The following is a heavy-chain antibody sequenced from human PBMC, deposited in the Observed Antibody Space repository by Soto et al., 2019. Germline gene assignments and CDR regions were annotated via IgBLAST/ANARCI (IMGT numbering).Heavy chain of an antibody. Sequence: QVQLQESGPGLVKPSQTLSLTCTVSGASISSGAYYWSWIRQQPGKGLEWVGYIHYTGNSYYNPSLKSQISMSIDTSNNQVSLRLSSVTAADTAVYYCAAGSGTHYSVATGFDFWGLGTLVTVSP. J-gene: IGHJ4*02. D-gene: IGHD3-10*01. CDR2: IHYTGNS. CDR1: GASISSGAYY. CDR3: AAGSGTHYSVATGFDF. V-gene: IGHV4-31*01.